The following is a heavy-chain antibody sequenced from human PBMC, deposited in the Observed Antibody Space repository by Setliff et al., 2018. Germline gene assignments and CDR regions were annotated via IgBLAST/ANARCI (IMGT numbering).Heavy chain of an antibody. CDR3: ATRKSSGRLYYMDV. Sequence: SETLSLTCSVSGGAVSGDYWTWIRQPPGKGLEYIGYINYSVSTNYNPSLKSRVTISGDTSKNQVSLRLSSVTAADTAVYYCATRKSSGRLYYMDVWGKGTTVTVS. V-gene: IGHV4-59*02. CDR2: INYSVST. J-gene: IGHJ6*03. CDR1: GGAVSGDY. D-gene: IGHD1-26*01.